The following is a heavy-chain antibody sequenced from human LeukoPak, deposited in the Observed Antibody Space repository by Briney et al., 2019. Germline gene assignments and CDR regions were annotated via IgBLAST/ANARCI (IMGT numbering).Heavy chain of an antibody. CDR3: ASALIAVDGTSFDS. V-gene: IGHV1-2*02. J-gene: IGHJ4*02. CDR1: GYTFTGYY. Sequence: ASVKVSCKTSGYTFTGYYMHWVRQAPGQGLEWMAWINPNSGGTNSAQKFQGRVTMTRDTSISTAYMELSSLRSDDTAVYYCASALIAVDGTSFDSWGPGTLVTVSS. D-gene: IGHD6-19*01. CDR2: INPNSGGT.